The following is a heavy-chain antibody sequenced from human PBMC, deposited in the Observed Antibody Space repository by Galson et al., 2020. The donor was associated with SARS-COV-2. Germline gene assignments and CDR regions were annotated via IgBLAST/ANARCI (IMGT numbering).Heavy chain of an antibody. CDR1: GFSLSTSGMC. V-gene: IGHV2-70*01. Sequence: SGPTLVKPTQTLTLTCTFSGFSLSTSGMCVSWIRQPPGKALEWLALIDWDDDKYYSTSLKTRLTISKDTSKNQVVLTMTNMDPVDTATYYCARIRYYYDSSGYYFDYFDYWGQGTLVTVSS. D-gene: IGHD3-22*01. CDR3: ARIRYYYDSSGYYFDYFDY. CDR2: IDWDDDK. J-gene: IGHJ4*02.